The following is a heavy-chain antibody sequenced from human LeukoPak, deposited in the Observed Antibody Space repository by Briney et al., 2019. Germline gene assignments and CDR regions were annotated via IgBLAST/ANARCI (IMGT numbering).Heavy chain of an antibody. D-gene: IGHD3-16*01. CDR2: ISSSSSSI. Sequence: GGSLRLSCAASGFTFSGYSMNWVRQAPGKGLEWVSSISSSSSSIYYAASVKGRFTISRDNAKNSLYLQMNSLRAEDTAVYYCARDYHVAAFDYWGQGTLVTVSS. CDR3: ARDYHVAAFDY. CDR1: GFTFSGYS. V-gene: IGHV3-21*01. J-gene: IGHJ4*02.